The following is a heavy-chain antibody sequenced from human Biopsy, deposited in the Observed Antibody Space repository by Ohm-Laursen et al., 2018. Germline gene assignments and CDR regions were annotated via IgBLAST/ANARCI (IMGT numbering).Heavy chain of an antibody. D-gene: IGHD3-22*01. CDR1: GGSISSDY. Sequence: SETLSLTCPVSGGSISSDYWNWIRQHPGKGLEWIGLISYSGTTFYNPSLESLLTISIDTSKNHFSLNLRSVTAADTAVYYCARGVPHYDGSGFPLAGYWYFDLWGRGTLVTVSS. CDR3: ARGVPHYDGSGFPLAGYWYFDL. CDR2: ISYSGTT. J-gene: IGHJ2*01. V-gene: IGHV4-31*01.